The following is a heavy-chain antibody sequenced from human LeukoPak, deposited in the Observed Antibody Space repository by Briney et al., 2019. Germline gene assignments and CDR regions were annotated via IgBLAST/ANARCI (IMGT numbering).Heavy chain of an antibody. CDR2: IYHSGST. D-gene: IGHD6-13*01. V-gene: IGHV4-38-2*02. J-gene: IGHJ5*02. Sequence: SETLSLTCTVSGYSISSGYYWGWIRPPPGKGLEWIGSIYHSGSTNYNPSLKSRVTISVDTSKNQFSLKLSSVTAADTAVYYCASLGSSSDNWFDPWGQGTLVTVSS. CDR3: ASLGSSSDNWFDP. CDR1: GYSISSGYY.